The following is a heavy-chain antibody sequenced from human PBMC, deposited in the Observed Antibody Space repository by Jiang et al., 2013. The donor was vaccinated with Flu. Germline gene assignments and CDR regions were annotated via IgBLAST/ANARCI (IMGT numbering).Heavy chain of an antibody. CDR3: AKSGAYYYGSGSSIDY. V-gene: IGHV3-23*01. D-gene: IGHD3-10*01. Sequence: SGFTFSSYAMSWVRQAPGKGLEWVSAISGSGGSTYYADSVKGRFTISRDNSKNTLYLQMNSLRAEDTAVYYCAKSGAYYYGSGSSIDYWGQGTLVTVSS. J-gene: IGHJ4*02. CDR2: ISGSGGST. CDR1: GFTFSSYA.